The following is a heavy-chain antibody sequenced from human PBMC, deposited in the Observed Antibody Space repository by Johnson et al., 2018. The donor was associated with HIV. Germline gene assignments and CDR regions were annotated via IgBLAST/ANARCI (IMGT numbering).Heavy chain of an antibody. V-gene: IGHV3-7*05. CDR3: ARGYSYEWRGELDAFDI. D-gene: IGHD5-18*01. CDR1: GFTFSNYW. CDR2: IKQDGSET. J-gene: IGHJ3*02. Sequence: VQLVESGGGLVKPGGSLRLSCSASGFTFSNYWMSWVRQAPGKGLEWVANIKQDGSETYYVDSVKGRFTISRDNAKNSLNLQMNSLRAEDTAVYYCARGYSYEWRGELDAFDIWGQGTLVTVSS.